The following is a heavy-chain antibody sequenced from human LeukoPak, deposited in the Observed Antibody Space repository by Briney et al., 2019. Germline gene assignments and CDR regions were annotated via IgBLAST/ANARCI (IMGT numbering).Heavy chain of an antibody. CDR1: GGSISSYY. Sequence: SETLSLTCTVSGGSISSYYWSWIRQPPGKGLEWIGYIYYSGSANYNPSLKSRFTISVDTSKNQFSLNLSSVTAADTAVYYCAAERVWFGELFPDFWGQGTLVTVSS. CDR2: IYYSGSA. V-gene: IGHV4-59*08. J-gene: IGHJ4*02. CDR3: AAERVWFGELFPDF. D-gene: IGHD3-10*01.